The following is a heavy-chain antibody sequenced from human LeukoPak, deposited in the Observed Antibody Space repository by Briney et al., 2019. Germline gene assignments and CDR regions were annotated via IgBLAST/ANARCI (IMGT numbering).Heavy chain of an antibody. CDR3: AREGLRDSSGYYYRPYFDY. J-gene: IGHJ4*02. Sequence: SVKVSCKASGGTFTNYAISWVRQAPGQGLEWMGGILPITATSNYAQKFQGRVSFSTDESTSTAYMELSSLRSEDTAVYYCAREGLRDSSGYYYRPYFDYWGQGTLVTVSS. CDR1: GGTFTNYA. D-gene: IGHD3-22*01. V-gene: IGHV1-69*05. CDR2: ILPITATS.